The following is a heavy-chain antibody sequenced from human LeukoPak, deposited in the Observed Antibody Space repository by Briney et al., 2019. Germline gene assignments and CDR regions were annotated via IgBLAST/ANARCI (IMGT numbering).Heavy chain of an antibody. V-gene: IGHV3-48*03. Sequence: GGSLRLSCAASGFTFSSYEMNWVRQAPGKGLEWVSYISSSGSTIYYADSVKGRFTISRDNAKNSLYLQMNSLRAEDTAVYYCAKPARTDYTDYWGQGTLVTVSS. J-gene: IGHJ4*02. D-gene: IGHD1-14*01. CDR3: AKPARTDYTDY. CDR2: ISSSGSTI. CDR1: GFTFSSYE.